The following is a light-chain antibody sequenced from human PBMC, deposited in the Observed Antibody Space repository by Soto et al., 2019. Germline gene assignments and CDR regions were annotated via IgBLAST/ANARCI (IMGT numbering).Light chain of an antibody. V-gene: IGLV2-14*01. J-gene: IGLJ1*01. CDR1: SSDVGGYNY. Sequence: QSALTQPASVSGSPGQSITISCTGTSSDVGGYNYVSWYQQHPGKAPELMIYEVSNRPSGVSNRLSGSKSGNTASLIISGLQADDEADYYCGSYSSSSTPFVFGTGTKLTVL. CDR3: GSYSSSSTPFV. CDR2: EVS.